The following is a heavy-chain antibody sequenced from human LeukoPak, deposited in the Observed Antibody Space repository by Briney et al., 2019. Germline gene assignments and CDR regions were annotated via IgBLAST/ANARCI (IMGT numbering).Heavy chain of an antibody. CDR3: TRPSYDSSVSGVVY. J-gene: IGHJ4*02. V-gene: IGHV3-73*01. D-gene: IGHD3-22*01. CDR1: GFTFSNAW. Sequence: GGSLRLSCAASGFTFSNAWMNWVRQAPGKGLEWVGRIKSKANSYATTDAASVKGRFTISRDDSKNTAYLQMNSLKTEDTAVYYCTRPSYDSSVSGVVYWGQGTLVTVSS. CDR2: IKSKANSYAT.